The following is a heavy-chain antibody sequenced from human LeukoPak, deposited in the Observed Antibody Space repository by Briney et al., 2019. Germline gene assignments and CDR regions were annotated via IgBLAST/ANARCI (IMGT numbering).Heavy chain of an antibody. J-gene: IGHJ3*02. Sequence: PGSSVKVSCKASGGTFSSYAISWVRQAPGQGLEWMGRIIPIFGIANYAQKFQGRVTITADKSTSTAYMELSSLRSEDTAVYYCARDRKYYDSSGYYYEAFDIWGQGTMVTVSS. CDR2: IIPIFGIA. CDR1: GGTFSSYA. V-gene: IGHV1-69*04. D-gene: IGHD3-22*01. CDR3: ARDRKYYDSSGYYYEAFDI.